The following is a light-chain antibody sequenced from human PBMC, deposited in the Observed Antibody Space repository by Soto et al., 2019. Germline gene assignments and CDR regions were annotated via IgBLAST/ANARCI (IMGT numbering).Light chain of an antibody. V-gene: IGKV3-15*01. CDR3: QQYNNRPQFT. Sequence: EIVMSQSPATLSVFPGQSATLSCRASQRVSSNLAWYQQKPGQAPRLLLYGASTRATGIPARFSGSGSGTEFTLTISSLQSEDFAIYYCQQYNNRPQFTFGPGTKVDIK. CDR2: GAS. J-gene: IGKJ3*01. CDR1: QRVSSN.